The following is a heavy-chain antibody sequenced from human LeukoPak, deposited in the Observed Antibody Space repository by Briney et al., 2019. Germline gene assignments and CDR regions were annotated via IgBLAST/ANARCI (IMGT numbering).Heavy chain of an antibody. V-gene: IGHV3-74*01. CDR1: GFTFSRNW. Sequence: GGSLRLSCVASGFTFSRNWMHWVRQAPGKGLVWVSRISSDGTRTNYADSVKGRFTISRDKSKNMLYLQMNSLRADDTAVYYCARVLDYGDYSLFDYWGQGTLVTVSS. CDR2: ISSDGTRT. J-gene: IGHJ4*02. D-gene: IGHD4-17*01. CDR3: ARVLDYGDYSLFDY.